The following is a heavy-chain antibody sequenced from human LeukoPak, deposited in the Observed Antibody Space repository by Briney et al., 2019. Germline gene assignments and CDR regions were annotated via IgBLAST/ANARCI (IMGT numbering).Heavy chain of an antibody. CDR3: ARSVGYCSSASCYVNWFDP. D-gene: IGHD2-2*01. CDR1: GGSIRSYY. V-gene: IGHV4-4*07. Sequence: PSETLSLTCTVSGGSIRSYYWSWIRQPAGKGLEWIGRIYASGGTNYNPSLKSRLTISVDKSKNQFSLRLSSVTAADTAVYYCARSVGYCSSASCYVNWFDPWGQGTLVTVSS. CDR2: IYASGGT. J-gene: IGHJ5*02.